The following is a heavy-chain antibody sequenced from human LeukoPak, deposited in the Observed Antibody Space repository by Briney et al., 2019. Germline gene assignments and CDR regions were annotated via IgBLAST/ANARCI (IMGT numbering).Heavy chain of an antibody. CDR3: ARDLGYYYGSGSKRTNWFDP. J-gene: IGHJ5*02. D-gene: IGHD3-10*01. V-gene: IGHV1-69*13. Sequence: GASVKVSCKASGGTFSSYAISWVRQAPGQGLEWMGGIIPIFGTANYAQKFQGRVTITGDESTSTAYMELSSLRSEDTAVYYCARDLGYYYGSGSKRTNWFDPWGQGTLVTVSS. CDR1: GGTFSSYA. CDR2: IIPIFGTA.